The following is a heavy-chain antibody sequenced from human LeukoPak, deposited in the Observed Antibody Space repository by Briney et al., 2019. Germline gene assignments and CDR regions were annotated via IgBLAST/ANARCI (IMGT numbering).Heavy chain of an antibody. Sequence: GGSLRLSCAASGFTFSGYGMHWVRQAPGKGLEWVAVIWYDGSNKYYADSVKGRFTISRDNSKNTLYLQMNSLRAEDTAVYYCAKDLYYDFWSGYYTPDYYMDVWGKGTTVTVSS. D-gene: IGHD3-3*01. CDR3: AKDLYYDFWSGYYTPDYYMDV. J-gene: IGHJ6*03. CDR1: GFTFSGYG. V-gene: IGHV3-33*06. CDR2: IWYDGSNK.